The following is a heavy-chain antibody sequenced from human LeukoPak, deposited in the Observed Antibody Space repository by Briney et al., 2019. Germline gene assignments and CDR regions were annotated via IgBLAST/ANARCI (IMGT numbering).Heavy chain of an antibody. CDR3: ARGVTIFGVVIEHWFDP. V-gene: IGHV4-59*01. Sequence: PSETLSLTCTVSGGSISSYYWSWIRQPPGKGPEWIGYIYYSGSTNYNPSLKSRVTISVDTSKNQFSLKLSSVTAADTAVYYCARGVTIFGVVIEHWFDPWGQGTLVTVSS. D-gene: IGHD3-3*01. J-gene: IGHJ5*02. CDR2: IYYSGST. CDR1: GGSISSYY.